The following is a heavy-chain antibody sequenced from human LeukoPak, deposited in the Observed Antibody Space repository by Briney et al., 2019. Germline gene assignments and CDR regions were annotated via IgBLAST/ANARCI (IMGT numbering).Heavy chain of an antibody. CDR1: GYTFTGYY. Sequence: ASVKVSCKASGYTFTGYYMHWVRQAPGQGLEWMGWINPNSGGTNYAQKFQGRVTMTRDTSISTAYMELSSLRSDDTAVYYCARAFGSGSYYNFNWFDPWGQGTLVTVSS. J-gene: IGHJ5*02. V-gene: IGHV1-2*02. CDR2: INPNSGGT. CDR3: ARAFGSGSYYNFNWFDP. D-gene: IGHD3-10*01.